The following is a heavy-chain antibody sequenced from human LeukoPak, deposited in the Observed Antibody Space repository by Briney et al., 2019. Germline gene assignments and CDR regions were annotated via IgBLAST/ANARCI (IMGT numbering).Heavy chain of an antibody. CDR2: ISYDGSNK. J-gene: IGHJ6*02. CDR3: ARDPRDGYNDYYYYGMDV. Sequence: PGGSLRLSCAASGFTFSSYSMNWVRQAPGKGLEWVAVISYDGSNKYYADSVKGRFTISRDNSKNTLYLQMNSLRVEDTAVYYCARDPRDGYNDYYYYGMDVWGQGTTVTVSS. D-gene: IGHD5-24*01. CDR1: GFTFSSYS. V-gene: IGHV3-30*03.